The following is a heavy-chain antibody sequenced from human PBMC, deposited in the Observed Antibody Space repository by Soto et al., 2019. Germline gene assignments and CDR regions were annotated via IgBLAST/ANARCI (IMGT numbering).Heavy chain of an antibody. D-gene: IGHD6-13*01. V-gene: IGHV1-3*01. CDR3: ARGTLSLYSAHFR. Sequence: GASVKVSCKASGYTFTSYAMNWVRQAPGQRLEWMGWINGGNGDTKYSQRFQDRVTITRDTSANTVYMELSSLTSEDTAIYYCARGTLSLYSAHFRWGRGTPVTVSS. J-gene: IGHJ4*02. CDR2: INGGNGDT. CDR1: GYTFTSYA.